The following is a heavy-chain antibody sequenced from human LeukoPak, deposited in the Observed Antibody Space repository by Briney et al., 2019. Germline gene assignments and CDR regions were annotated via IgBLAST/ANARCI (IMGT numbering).Heavy chain of an antibody. CDR3: ARGPDSSGYYYFDF. CDR1: GGSISSSNW. D-gene: IGHD3-22*01. Sequence: SETLSLTCAVSGGSISSSNWWSWVRQPPGKGLEWIGEIYHSGSTNYNPSLKSRVTISVDTSKNQFSLKLSSVTAADTAVYYCARGPDSSGYYYFDFWGQGTLVTVSS. V-gene: IGHV4-4*02. CDR2: IYHSGST. J-gene: IGHJ4*02.